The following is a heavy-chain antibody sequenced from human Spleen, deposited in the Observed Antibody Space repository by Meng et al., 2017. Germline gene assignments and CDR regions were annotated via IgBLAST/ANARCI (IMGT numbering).Heavy chain of an antibody. CDR2: IYNSGST. Sequence: QVQLQESGPGLGKPSQTLSLTCTVSGGYISSGDYYWRWIRQPPGKGLEWIGYIYNSGSTYYNPSLKSRVTISVDTSKNQFSLKLRFVTAADTAVYYCAREGRSHQVGVSVYWGQGNLVTVSS. CDR3: AREGRSHQVGVSVY. J-gene: IGHJ4*02. D-gene: IGHD2-21*01. CDR1: GGYISSGDYY. V-gene: IGHV4-30-4*01.